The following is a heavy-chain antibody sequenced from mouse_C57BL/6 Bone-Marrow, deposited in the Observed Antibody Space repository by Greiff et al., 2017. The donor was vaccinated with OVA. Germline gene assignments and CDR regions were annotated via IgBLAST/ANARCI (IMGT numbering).Heavy chain of an antibody. V-gene: IGHV1-64*01. D-gene: IGHD1-1*01. CDR1: GYTFTSYW. CDR2: IHPNSGGT. J-gene: IGHJ2*01. CDR3: AFFARVEYYFDD. Sequence: QVQLQQPGAELVKPGASVKLSCKASGYTFTSYWMHWVKQRPGQGLEWIGMIHPNSGGTNYNEKFKSKATLTVDKSSSTAYMQLSSLTSEVSEVYNGAFFARVEYYFDDWGKGTTLTVSA.